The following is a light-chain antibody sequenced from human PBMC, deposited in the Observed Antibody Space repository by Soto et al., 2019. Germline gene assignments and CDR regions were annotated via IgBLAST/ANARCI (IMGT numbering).Light chain of an antibody. V-gene: IGKV1-33*01. Sequence: DIQMTQSPSSLSASVGDRVTITCQASQDISNYLNWYQQKPGKAPKLLIYDASNLETGVPSRFSGSGSGTDFTFTINSLQPEDIATYYCQQYDNLQYTFGQGTKLEIK. CDR3: QQYDNLQYT. CDR1: QDISNY. J-gene: IGKJ2*01. CDR2: DAS.